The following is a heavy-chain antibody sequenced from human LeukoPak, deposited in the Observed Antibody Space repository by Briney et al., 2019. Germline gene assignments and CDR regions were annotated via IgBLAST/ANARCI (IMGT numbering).Heavy chain of an antibody. CDR1: GFTFSSYV. CDR3: ARDSTGYWYFDL. V-gene: IGHV3-23*01. Sequence: GGSLRLSCAASGFTFSSYVMNWVRQAPGKGLEWVSGISDSGGGTYYADSVKGRFTISRDNSKNTLYLQMNSLRAEDTAVYYCARDSTGYWYFDLWGRGTLVSVSS. J-gene: IGHJ2*01. D-gene: IGHD3-3*02. CDR2: ISDSGGGT.